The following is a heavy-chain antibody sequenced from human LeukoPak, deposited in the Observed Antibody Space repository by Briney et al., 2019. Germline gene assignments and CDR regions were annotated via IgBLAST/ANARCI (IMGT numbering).Heavy chain of an antibody. CDR3: AREIAVAGRLDY. V-gene: IGHV3-21*01. D-gene: IGHD6-19*01. J-gene: IGHJ4*02. CDR2: ISSSSSYI. CDR1: GFSFSVYW. Sequence: GGSLRLSCAASGFSFSVYWMHWVRQAPGKGLEWVSSISSSSSYIYYADSVKGRFTISRDNAKNSLYLQMNSLRAEDTAVYYCAREIAVAGRLDYWGQGTLVTVSS.